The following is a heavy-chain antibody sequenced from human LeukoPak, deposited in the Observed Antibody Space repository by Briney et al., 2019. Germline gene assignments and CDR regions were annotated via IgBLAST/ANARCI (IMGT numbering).Heavy chain of an antibody. J-gene: IGHJ4*02. CDR1: GFTFSTYA. CDR3: ARDSGRSGSLDY. CDR2: IDSRGTYI. V-gene: IGHV3-21*05. Sequence: PGGSLRLSCAASGFTFSTYAMSWVRQAPGKGLEWVSHIDSRGTYILYADSVKGRLTISRDNAKNSLYLQVSSLRAEDTAVYYCARDSGRSGSLDYWGQGTLVTVSS. D-gene: IGHD5-12*01.